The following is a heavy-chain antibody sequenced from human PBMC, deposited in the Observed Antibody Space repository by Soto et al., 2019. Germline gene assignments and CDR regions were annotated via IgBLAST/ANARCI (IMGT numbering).Heavy chain of an antibody. V-gene: IGHV4-38-2*02. CDR3: AKDSSGLDP. CDR1: GFLITDNYF. Sequence: ETLSLTCPVSGFLITDNYFWWWIRQPPGQALEWLGSVYHNGDTRYNPSLKSHITISVDTSKNQFTLRVTSVTAADTAVYFCAKDSSGLDPWSPGTLVTVYS. J-gene: IGHJ5*02. CDR2: VYHNGDT. D-gene: IGHD3-22*01.